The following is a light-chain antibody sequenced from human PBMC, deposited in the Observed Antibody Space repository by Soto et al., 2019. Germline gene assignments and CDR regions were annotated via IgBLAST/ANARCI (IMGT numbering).Light chain of an antibody. CDR3: SSYAGTDNFDV. V-gene: IGLV2-8*01. CDR1: SSDVGGYNY. J-gene: IGLJ1*01. Sequence: QSVLTQPPSASGSPGQSVTISCTGTSSDVGGYNYVSWYQQHPGKAPKLMIYEVTKRPSGVPDRFSGSKSASTASLTVSGLQAEDEADYYCSSYAGTDNFDVFGTGTKVTVL. CDR2: EVT.